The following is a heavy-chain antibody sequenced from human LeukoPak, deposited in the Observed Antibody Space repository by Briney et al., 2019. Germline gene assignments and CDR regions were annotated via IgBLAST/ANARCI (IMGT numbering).Heavy chain of an antibody. CDR2: ISYDGSNK. D-gene: IGHD5-12*01. Sequence: SCKASGGTFSTYAMHWVRQAPGKGLEWVAVISYDGSNKYYADSVKGRFTISRDNSKDTLYLQMNSLRAEDTAVYYCARSLYSGYDLEFDYWGQGTLVTVSS. CDR1: GGTFSTYA. CDR3: ARSLYSGYDLEFDY. V-gene: IGHV3-30*04. J-gene: IGHJ4*02.